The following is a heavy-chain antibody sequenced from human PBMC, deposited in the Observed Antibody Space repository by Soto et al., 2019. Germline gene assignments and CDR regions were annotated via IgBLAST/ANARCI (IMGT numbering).Heavy chain of an antibody. Sequence: EVQLVESGGGLVKPGGSLRLSCAASGFTFSSYSMNWVRQAPGKGLEWVSSISSSSSYIYYADSVKGRFTISRDNAKNSLYMQMNSLRAEHTAVYYCARDRGRYGDYGDFDYWGQGTLVTVSS. J-gene: IGHJ4*02. CDR1: GFTFSSYS. CDR3: ARDRGRYGDYGDFDY. V-gene: IGHV3-21*06. CDR2: ISSSSSYI. D-gene: IGHD4-17*01.